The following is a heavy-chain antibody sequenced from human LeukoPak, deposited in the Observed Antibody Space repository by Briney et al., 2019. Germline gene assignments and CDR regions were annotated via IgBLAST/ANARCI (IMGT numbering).Heavy chain of an antibody. D-gene: IGHD5-18*01. J-gene: IGHJ5*02. CDR1: GGSFSGYY. CDR3: ARGLGYSYGA. CDR2: INHSGST. Sequence: SETLSLTCAVYGGSFSGYYWSWIRQPPGKGLEWIGEINHSGSTNYNPSLKSRVTISVDTSKNQFSLKLSSVTAADTAVYYCARGLGYSYGAWCQGTLVTVSS. V-gene: IGHV4-34*01.